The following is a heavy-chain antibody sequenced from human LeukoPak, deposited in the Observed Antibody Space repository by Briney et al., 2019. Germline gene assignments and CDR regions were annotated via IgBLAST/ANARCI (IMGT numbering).Heavy chain of an antibody. CDR1: GFTFSDYY. D-gene: IGHD3-22*01. Sequence: GGSLRLSCAASGFTFSDYYMSWIRQAPGKGLEWVSYITSTGSTIYYADSVKGRFTISRDNSKNTLFLQMNSLRPEDTAIYYCAKRDYHDNSGYCFDQWGQGTLVTVSS. V-gene: IGHV3-11*04. CDR2: ITSTGSTI. CDR3: AKRDYHDNSGYCFDQ. J-gene: IGHJ5*02.